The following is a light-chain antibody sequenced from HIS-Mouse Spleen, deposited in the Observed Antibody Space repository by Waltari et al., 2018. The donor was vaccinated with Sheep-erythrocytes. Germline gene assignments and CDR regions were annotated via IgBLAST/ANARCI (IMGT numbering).Light chain of an antibody. CDR3: QQYNSWPPMYT. CDR2: GAS. J-gene: IGKJ2*01. Sequence: EIVMTQSPATLSVSPGERATLSCRASQSVSSNLAWYQQKPGQAPRLLIYGASTRPTRIPARFSGSGSGTEFTLTISSLQSEDFAVYYCQQYNSWPPMYTFGQGTKLEIK. V-gene: IGKV3-15*01. CDR1: QSVSSN.